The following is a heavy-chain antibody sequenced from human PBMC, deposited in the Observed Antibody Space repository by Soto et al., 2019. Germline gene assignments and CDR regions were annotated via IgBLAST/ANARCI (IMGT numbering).Heavy chain of an antibody. J-gene: IGHJ4*02. V-gene: IGHV3-30-3*01. CDR3: ARDRGRAYDY. CDR2: ISYDGSNK. CDR1: GFTFSSYA. D-gene: IGHD3-10*01. Sequence: QVQLVESGGGVVQPGRSLRLSCAASGFTFSSYAMHWVRQAPGKGLEWVAVISYDGSNKYYADSVKGRFTISRDNSKNTLYLQMNSLRAEDTAVYYCARDRGRAYDYWGQGTLLTVSS.